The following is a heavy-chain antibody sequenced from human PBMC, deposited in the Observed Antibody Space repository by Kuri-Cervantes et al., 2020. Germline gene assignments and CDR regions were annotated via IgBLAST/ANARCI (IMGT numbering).Heavy chain of an antibody. J-gene: IGHJ4*02. D-gene: IGHD3-10*01. CDR1: VYTFTSYY. CDR2: INPSGGST. CDR3: ARGGAEGFKGLDY. V-gene: IGHV1-46*01. Sequence: AAVKVSCQASVYTFTSYYMHWVRQAPGQGLEWMGIINPSGGSTSYEQKFQGRVTMTRNTSTNKVYMELSSLRAEDTGVYYCARGGAEGFKGLDYWGQGTLVTVSS.